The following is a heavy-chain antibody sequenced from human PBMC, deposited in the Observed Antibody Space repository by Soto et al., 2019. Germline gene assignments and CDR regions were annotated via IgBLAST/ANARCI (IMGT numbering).Heavy chain of an antibody. J-gene: IGHJ6*02. Sequence: SETLSLTCAVYGGSFSGYYWSWIRQPPGKGLEWIGEINHSGSTNYNPSLKSRVTISVDTSKNQFSLKLSSVTAADTAVYYCARYCSGGSCSNQNYYYGMDVWGQGTTVTV. V-gene: IGHV4-34*01. D-gene: IGHD2-15*01. CDR3: ARYCSGGSCSNQNYYYGMDV. CDR2: INHSGST. CDR1: GGSFSGYY.